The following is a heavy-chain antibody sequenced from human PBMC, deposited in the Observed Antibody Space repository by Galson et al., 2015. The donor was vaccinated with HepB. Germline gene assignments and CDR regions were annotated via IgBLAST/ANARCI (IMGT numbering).Heavy chain of an antibody. CDR1: GFTFSSYS. CDR2: ISSSSSYI. Sequence: SLRLSCAASGFTFSSYSMNWVRQAPGKGLEWVSSISSSSSYIYYADSVNGRFTISRDNAKNSLYLQMNSLRAEDTAVYYCARQYYYDSSDNQNGDYYYGMDVWGQGTTVTVSS. V-gene: IGHV3-21*01. J-gene: IGHJ6*02. D-gene: IGHD3-22*01. CDR3: ARQYYYDSSDNQNGDYYYGMDV.